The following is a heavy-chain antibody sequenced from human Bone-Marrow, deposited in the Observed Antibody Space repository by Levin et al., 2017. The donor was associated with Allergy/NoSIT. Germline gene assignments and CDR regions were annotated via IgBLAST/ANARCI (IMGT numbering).Heavy chain of an antibody. Sequence: GASVKVSCAASGFTFSSYAMSWVRQAPGKGLEWVSAISGGGSSTYYADSVKGRFTISRDNSKNTLYLQMNSLRAEDTAVYYCAKAEGYYFPSYAFDLWGQGTMVTVSS. D-gene: IGHD3-22*01. V-gene: IGHV3-23*01. CDR1: GFTFSSYA. J-gene: IGHJ3*01. CDR3: AKAEGYYFPSYAFDL. CDR2: ISGGGSST.